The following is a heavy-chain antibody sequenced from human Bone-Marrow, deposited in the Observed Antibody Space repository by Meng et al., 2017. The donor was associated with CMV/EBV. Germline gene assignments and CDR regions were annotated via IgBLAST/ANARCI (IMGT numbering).Heavy chain of an antibody. J-gene: IGHJ3*02. D-gene: IGHD1-26*01. CDR3: ASTTIVGATTGAFDI. V-gene: IGHV1-18*01. Sequence: ASVKVSCKASGYTFISYGISWVRQAPGQGLEWMGWISAYNGNTNYAQKLQGRVTMTTDISTSTAYMELRSLRSDDTAVHYCASTTIVGATTGAFDIWGQGTMVTVSS. CDR1: GYTFISYG. CDR2: ISAYNGNT.